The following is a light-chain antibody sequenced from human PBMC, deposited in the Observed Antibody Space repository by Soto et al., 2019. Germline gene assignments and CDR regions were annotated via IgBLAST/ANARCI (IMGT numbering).Light chain of an antibody. CDR1: QTISSS. J-gene: IGKJ1*01. CDR3: QQSSRTPWT. CDR2: AAS. Sequence: DIQMTQSPSSLSASVGDRVTITCRASQTISSSLNWYQQKPGKAPKLLIYAASTLESGVPSRFSGNRSGTDFTLTISSLQPEDFAAYYCQQSSRTPWTFGQGTKVEIK. V-gene: IGKV1-39*01.